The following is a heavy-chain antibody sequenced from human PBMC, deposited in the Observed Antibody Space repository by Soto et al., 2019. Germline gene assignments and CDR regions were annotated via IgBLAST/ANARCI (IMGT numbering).Heavy chain of an antibody. CDR2: ISGYNGNT. D-gene: IGHD6-19*01. Sequence: ASVKVSCKASGYTFTTFGIIWVRRAPGQGLEWMGWISGYNGNTNYAQKLQGRVTMTTDTSTSTVYMELRSLRSDDTAVYYCARTQWLQIDYWGQGTLVTVSS. CDR1: GYTFTTFG. V-gene: IGHV1-18*01. CDR3: ARTQWLQIDY. J-gene: IGHJ4*02.